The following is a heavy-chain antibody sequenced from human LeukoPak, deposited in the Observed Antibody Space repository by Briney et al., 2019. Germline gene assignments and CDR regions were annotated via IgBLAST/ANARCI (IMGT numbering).Heavy chain of an antibody. CDR2: ISGSGGST. J-gene: IGHJ4*02. CDR3: AKDPKPIVVVPAAMSY. CDR1: GFTFISYA. V-gene: IGHV3-23*01. Sequence: GSLRLSCAASGFTFISYAMSWVRQAPGKGLEWVSAISGSGGSTYYADSVKGRFTISRDNSKNTLYLQMNSLRAEDTAVYYCAKDPKPIVVVPAAMSYWGQGTPVTVSS. D-gene: IGHD2-2*01.